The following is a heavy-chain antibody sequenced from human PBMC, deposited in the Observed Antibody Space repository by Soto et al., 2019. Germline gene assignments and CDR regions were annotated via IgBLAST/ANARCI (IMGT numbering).Heavy chain of an antibody. Sequence: ASVKVSCKASGYTFTGYYVHWVRQAPGQGLKWMGWINPNSGGTNYAQKFQGWVTMTRDTSISTAYMELSRLRSDDTAVYYCARYCSSTSCYGHPPHYGMDVWGQGTTVTVSS. CDR2: INPNSGGT. J-gene: IGHJ6*02. V-gene: IGHV1-2*04. CDR1: GYTFTGYY. D-gene: IGHD2-2*01. CDR3: ARYCSSTSCYGHPPHYGMDV.